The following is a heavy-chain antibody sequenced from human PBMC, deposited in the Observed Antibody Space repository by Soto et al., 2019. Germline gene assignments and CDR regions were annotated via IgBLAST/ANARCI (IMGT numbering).Heavy chain of an antibody. CDR2: IIPIFGTA. J-gene: IGHJ6*02. CDR1: GGTFSSYA. D-gene: IGHD3-3*01. V-gene: IGHV1-69*01. CDR3: ARDRGWKYYDFWSGYLRSTGYYYGMDV. Sequence: QVQLVQSGAEVKKPGSSVKVSCKASGGTFSSYAISWVRQAPGQGLEWMGGIIPIFGTANYAQKFQGRVTITADESTSTAYMELSSLRSGDTAVYYCARDRGWKYYDFWSGYLRSTGYYYGMDVWGQGTTVTVSS.